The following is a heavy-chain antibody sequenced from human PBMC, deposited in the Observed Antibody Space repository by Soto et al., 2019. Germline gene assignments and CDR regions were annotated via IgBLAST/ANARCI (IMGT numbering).Heavy chain of an antibody. J-gene: IGHJ6*02. CDR2: ISGYNANT. CDR3: ARMGDVPYYYYGLDV. V-gene: IGHV1-18*01. D-gene: IGHD3-16*01. Sequence: QVQLVQSGAEVKKPGASVKVSCKASGYSFTRYGISWVRQAPGQGLEWMGWISGYNANTNYPENLQGRVTMTTDTSTSTAYMEVRNLRSDDTAVYYCARMGDVPYYYYGLDVWGQGTKVTVSS. CDR1: GYSFTRYG.